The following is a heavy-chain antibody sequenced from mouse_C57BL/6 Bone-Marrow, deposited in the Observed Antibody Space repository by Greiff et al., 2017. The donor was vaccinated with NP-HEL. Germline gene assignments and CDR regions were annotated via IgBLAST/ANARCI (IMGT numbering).Heavy chain of an antibody. J-gene: IGHJ3*01. Sequence: QVQLKQPGAELVKPGASVKLSCKASGYTFTSYWMQWVKQRPGQGLEWIGEIDPSDSYTNYNQKFKGKATLTVDTSSSTAYMQLSSLTSEDSAVYYCARDGLYYDYPWFAYWGQGTLVTVSA. D-gene: IGHD2-4*01. CDR1: GYTFTSYW. V-gene: IGHV1-50*01. CDR3: ARDGLYYDYPWFAY. CDR2: IDPSDSYT.